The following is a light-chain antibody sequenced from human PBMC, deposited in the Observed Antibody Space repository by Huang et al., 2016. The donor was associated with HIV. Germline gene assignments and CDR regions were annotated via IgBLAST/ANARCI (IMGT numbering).Light chain of an antibody. J-gene: IGKJ1*01. CDR1: QSIRKF. CDR2: SAS. V-gene: IGKV1-39*01. Sequence: DIQMTQSPSSLSASVGDRVTIACRASQSIRKFLNWYQQKPGEAPKLLMHSASSLLSGVPSRFSGSGSGTDFTLTITSLQPEDFATYNCQQTDNTPRTFGQGTKVVIK. CDR3: QQTDNTPRT.